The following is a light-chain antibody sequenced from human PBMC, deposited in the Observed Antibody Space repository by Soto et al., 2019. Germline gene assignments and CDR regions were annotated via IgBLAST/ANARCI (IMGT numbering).Light chain of an antibody. CDR1: SSNVGGNP. Sequence: QSVLTQPPSASGTPGQRVTISCSGSSSNVGGNPVNWYQHVPTTAPKLLIYTNTQRPSGVPDRFSGSKSGTSASLAISGLQSEDEADYYCSSYTSSSTWVFGGGTKLTVL. CDR2: TNT. V-gene: IGLV1-44*01. J-gene: IGLJ3*02. CDR3: SSYTSSSTWV.